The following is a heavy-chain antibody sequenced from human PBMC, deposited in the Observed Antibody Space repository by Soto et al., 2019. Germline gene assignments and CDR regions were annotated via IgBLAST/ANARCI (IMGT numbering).Heavy chain of an antibody. J-gene: IGHJ6*02. CDR1: GYTLTELS. Sequence: GSVKVSCKVSGYTLTELSMHWVRQAPGKGLEWMGGFDPEDGETIYAQKFQGRVTMTEDTSTDTAYMELGSLRSEDTAVYYCATVSGSYGYYGMDVWGQGTTVTVSS. CDR2: FDPEDGET. V-gene: IGHV1-24*01. CDR3: ATVSGSYGYYGMDV. D-gene: IGHD1-26*01.